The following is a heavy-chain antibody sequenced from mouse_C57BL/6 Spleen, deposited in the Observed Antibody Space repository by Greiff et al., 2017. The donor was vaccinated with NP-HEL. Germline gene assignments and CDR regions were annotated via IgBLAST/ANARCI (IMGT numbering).Heavy chain of an antibody. D-gene: IGHD1-1*01. CDR1: GFTFSSYA. J-gene: IGHJ3*01. V-gene: IGHV5-9-1*02. CDR3: TRDPGSSPFAY. CDR2: ISSGGDYI. Sequence: EVMLVESGEGLVKPGGSLKLSCAASGFTFSSYAMSWVRQTPEKRLEWVAYISSGGDYIYYADTVKGRFTISRDNARNTLYLQMSSLKSEDTGMYYCTRDPGSSPFAYWGQGTLVTVSA.